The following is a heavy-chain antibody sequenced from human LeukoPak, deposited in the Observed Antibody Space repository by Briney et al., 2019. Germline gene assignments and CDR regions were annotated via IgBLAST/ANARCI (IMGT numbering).Heavy chain of an antibody. CDR3: AKAVDLATISVDI. V-gene: IGHV3-30*02. CDR2: IRYDGSNK. Sequence: GGSLRLSCAASGFTFSSYGMHWVRQAPGKGLEWVAFIRYDGSNKYYADSVKGRFTISRDNSKNTLYLVMNSLRVDDTAVYYCAKAVDLATISVDIWGQGTMVTVSS. D-gene: IGHD5-24*01. J-gene: IGHJ3*02. CDR1: GFTFSSYG.